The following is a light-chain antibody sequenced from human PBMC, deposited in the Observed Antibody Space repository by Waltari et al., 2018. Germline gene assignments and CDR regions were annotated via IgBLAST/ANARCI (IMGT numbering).Light chain of an antibody. CDR1: SSDVGYYNL. V-gene: IGLV2-23*02. Sequence: QSALTQPASVSGSPGQSITISCTGTSSDVGYYNLVSWYQQHPGKAPNLIIYEVNKWPSGLANRFSGAKSGNTATLTISGLQTEDEAYYYCCSYTGSSWIFGGGTKLTVL. J-gene: IGLJ2*01. CDR2: EVN. CDR3: CSYTGSSWI.